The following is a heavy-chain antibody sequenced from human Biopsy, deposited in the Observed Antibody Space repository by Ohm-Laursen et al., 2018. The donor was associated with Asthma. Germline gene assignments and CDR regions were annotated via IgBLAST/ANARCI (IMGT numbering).Heavy chain of an antibody. Sequence: TLSLTCTVSGGSISIGDYYWSWIRQHPVKGLEWIGYIYYSGSTYYNPSLKSRVSISLDTSKNQFSLSLTSVTAADTAVYFCARRGGLERYFDYWGQGTLVTVSS. CDR1: GGSISIGDYY. V-gene: IGHV4-30-4*08. CDR2: IYYSGST. CDR3: ARRGGLERYFDY. D-gene: IGHD3-16*01. J-gene: IGHJ4*02.